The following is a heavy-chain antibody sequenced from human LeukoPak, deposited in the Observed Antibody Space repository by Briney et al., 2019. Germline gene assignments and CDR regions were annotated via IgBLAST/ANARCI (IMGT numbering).Heavy chain of an antibody. CDR1: GFTFSNYW. Sequence: GGSLRLSCAASGFTFSNYWMHWVRQAPGGGLVWVANINSDGRSTSYADSVKGRFTISRDNAKNTLYVQMNRLRSEETAVYYCARDMYSSGWSYYFDHWGQGTLVTVSS. D-gene: IGHD6-19*01. V-gene: IGHV3-74*01. CDR3: ARDMYSSGWSYYFDH. J-gene: IGHJ4*02. CDR2: INSDGRST.